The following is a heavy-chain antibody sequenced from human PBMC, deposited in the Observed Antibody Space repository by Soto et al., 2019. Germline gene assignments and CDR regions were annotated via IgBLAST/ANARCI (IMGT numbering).Heavy chain of an antibody. Sequence: ASVKVSCKASGYTFTGYYMHWVRQAPGQGLEWMGWINPNSGGTNYAQKFQGWVTMTRDTSISTAYMELSRLRSDDTAVYYCARGYDILTTIYNWFDPWGQGTLVTV. D-gene: IGHD3-9*01. CDR1: GYTFTGYY. CDR2: INPNSGGT. J-gene: IGHJ5*02. V-gene: IGHV1-2*04. CDR3: ARGYDILTTIYNWFDP.